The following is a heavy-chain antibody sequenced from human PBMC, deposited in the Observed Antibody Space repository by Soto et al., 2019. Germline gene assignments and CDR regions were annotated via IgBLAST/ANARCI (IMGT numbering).Heavy chain of an antibody. CDR1: GDSISSYY. CDR2: IYTGGST. Sequence: QVQLQESGPGLVKPSETLSLTCTVSGDSISSYYWSWIRQPAGKGLEWIGRIYTGGSTNYNPSLKSRVTMSVDTSKNQFSLKLNSVTAADTAVYYCVRDYDFWSGSFGMDVWGQGTTVTVSS. D-gene: IGHD3-3*01. V-gene: IGHV4-4*07. J-gene: IGHJ6*02. CDR3: VRDYDFWSGSFGMDV.